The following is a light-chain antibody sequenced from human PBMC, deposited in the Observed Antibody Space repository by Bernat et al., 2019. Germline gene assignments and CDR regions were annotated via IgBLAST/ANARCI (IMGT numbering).Light chain of an antibody. CDR3: SSYHSSSTIV. CDR1: SSDVGGYNY. Sequence: ALTQPASVSVSPGQSITISCTGTSSDVGGYNYVPWYQQHPGRAPKLRIYDVRDRPSGISNRFSGSKSGNTASLTISGLLAEDEADYYWSSYHSSSTIVFGGGTRLTVL. V-gene: IGLV2-14*03. CDR2: DVR. J-gene: IGLJ2*01.